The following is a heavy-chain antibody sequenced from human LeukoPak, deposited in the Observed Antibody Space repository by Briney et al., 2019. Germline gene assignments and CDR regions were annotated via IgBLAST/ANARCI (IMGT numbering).Heavy chain of an antibody. CDR3: ARAAITIYRHMDV. Sequence: GGSLRLSCAASGFTFSSYNMHWVRQAPGKGLEWVSSISSSSSYIYYADSVKGRFTISRDNAKNSLYLQMNSLRAEDTAVYYCARAAITIYRHMDVWGKGTTVTVSS. J-gene: IGHJ6*03. CDR2: ISSSSSYI. V-gene: IGHV3-21*01. D-gene: IGHD3-3*01. CDR1: GFTFSSYN.